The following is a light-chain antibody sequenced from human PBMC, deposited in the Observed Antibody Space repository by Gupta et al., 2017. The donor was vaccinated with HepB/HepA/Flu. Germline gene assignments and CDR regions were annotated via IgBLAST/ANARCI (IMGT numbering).Light chain of an antibody. V-gene: IGLV1-51*01. CDR2: GND. CDR3: GTWDSSVNGWV. CDR1: SSNIGNKNSY. J-gene: IGLJ3*02. Sequence: QPVLTQPPSVSAAPGHEVTISCSGSSSNIGNKNSYVCWHRQFPGTAPKLLIVGNDERPSGIPDRFSGFKSGTSATPGITGLQTGDEAVDYCGTWDSSVNGWVFGGGTKLTVL.